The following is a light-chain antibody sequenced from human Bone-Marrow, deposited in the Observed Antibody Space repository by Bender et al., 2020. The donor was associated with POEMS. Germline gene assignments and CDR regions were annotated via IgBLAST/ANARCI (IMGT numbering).Light chain of an antibody. Sequence: QSALTQPASVSGSPGQSITISCTGSSGDVGGYNLVSWYQQHPGKAPKLMIYEVSKRPSGISNRFSGSKSGNTASLTISGLQAEDEADYYCSSYTSTNTLVFGGGTKLTVL. J-gene: IGLJ2*01. CDR2: EVS. CDR1: SGDVGGYNL. V-gene: IGLV2-14*02. CDR3: SSYTSTNTLV.